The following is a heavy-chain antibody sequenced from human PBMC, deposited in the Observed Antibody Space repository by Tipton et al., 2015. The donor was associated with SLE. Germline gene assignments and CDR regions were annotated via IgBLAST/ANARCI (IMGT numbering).Heavy chain of an antibody. CDR1: GYSISSGYY. Sequence: TLSLTCTVSGYSISSGYYWGWIRQPPGKGLEWIGSIYHSGSTNYNPSLKSRVTISVDTSKNQFSLKLSSVTAADTAVYYCARGRSDLYYFDYWGQGTLVTVSS. CDR2: IYHSGST. J-gene: IGHJ4*02. CDR3: ARGRSDLYYFDY. V-gene: IGHV4-38-2*02.